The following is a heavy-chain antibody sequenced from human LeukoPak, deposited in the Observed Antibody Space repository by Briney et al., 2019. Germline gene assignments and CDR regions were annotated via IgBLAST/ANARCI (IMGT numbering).Heavy chain of an antibody. V-gene: IGHV3-7*01. D-gene: IGHD6-13*01. CDR2: INKDGSDK. Sequence: GGSLRLSCEGSGFTFCNYWVNWVRLAPGKGLEWVANINKDGSDKNYLDSVKGRFTISRDNAKNSQYLQMDSLRVEDTAVYYCTTLSAAAIDYWGQGTLVTVSS. CDR3: TTLSAAAIDY. CDR1: GFTFCNYW. J-gene: IGHJ4*02.